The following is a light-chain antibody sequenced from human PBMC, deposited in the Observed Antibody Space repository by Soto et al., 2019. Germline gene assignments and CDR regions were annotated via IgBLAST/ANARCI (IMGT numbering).Light chain of an antibody. Sequence: EVVRTQSPATLSLSPGERATLSWRASESVSSNLAWYQQRPGQAPRLVIYGASTRATGIPARFSGGGSGTELTLTISSLQSEDFAVYYCQQYNSWPPITFGQGTRLEI. CDR2: GAS. CDR3: QQYNSWPPIT. J-gene: IGKJ5*01. CDR1: ESVSSN. V-gene: IGKV3-15*01.